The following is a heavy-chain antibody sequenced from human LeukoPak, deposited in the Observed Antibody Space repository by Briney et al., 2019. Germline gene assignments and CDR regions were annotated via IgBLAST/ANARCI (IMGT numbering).Heavy chain of an antibody. D-gene: IGHD2-15*01. CDR1: GFTFSSYG. J-gene: IGHJ4*02. CDR2: IWYDGSNK. V-gene: IGHV3-33*06. CDR3: AKDPGYCSGGSCYLDDY. Sequence: GGSLRLSCAASGFTFSSYGMHWVRQAPGKGLEWVAVIWYDGSNKYYADSVKGRFTISRDNSKNTLYLQMNSLRAEDTAVYYCAKDPGYCSGGSCYLDDYWGQGTLVTVSS.